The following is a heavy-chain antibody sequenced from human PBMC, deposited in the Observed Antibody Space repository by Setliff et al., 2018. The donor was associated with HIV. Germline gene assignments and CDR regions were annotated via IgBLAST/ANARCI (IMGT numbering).Heavy chain of an antibody. D-gene: IGHD2-21*02. CDR2: VYHSGNS. CDR1: GGSININGYY. CDR3: ARQWGCGGDCYSDN. J-gene: IGHJ4*02. Sequence: LSLTCTVSGGSININGYYWGWIRQPPGKGLEYIGSVYHSGNSYYNPSLRSRLTISRDTSKNVFSLTLRSVTAADTAVYYCARQWGCGGDCYSDNWGQGTLVTVSS. V-gene: IGHV4-39*07.